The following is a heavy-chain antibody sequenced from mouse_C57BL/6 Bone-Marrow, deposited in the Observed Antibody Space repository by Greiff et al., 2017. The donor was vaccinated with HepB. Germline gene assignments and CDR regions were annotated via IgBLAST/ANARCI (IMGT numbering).Heavy chain of an antibody. V-gene: IGHV1-78*01. CDR1: GYTFTDHT. CDR2: IYPRDGST. Sequence: VQGVESDAELVKPGASVKISCKVSGYTFTDHTIHWMKQRPEQGLEWIGYIYPRDGSTKYNEKFKGKATLTTDKSSSTAYMPLNSLTSEDSAVYFCARGYSNHYFDYWGQGTTLTVSS. D-gene: IGHD2-5*01. J-gene: IGHJ2*01. CDR3: ARGYSNHYFDY.